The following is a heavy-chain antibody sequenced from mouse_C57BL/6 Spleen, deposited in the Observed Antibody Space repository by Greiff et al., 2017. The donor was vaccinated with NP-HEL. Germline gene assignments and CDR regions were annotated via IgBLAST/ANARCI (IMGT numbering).Heavy chain of an antibody. Sequence: EVQLQQSGAELVRPGASVKLSCTASGFNIKDDYMHWVKQRPEQGLEWIGWIDPENGDTEYASKFQGKATITADTSSNTAYLQLSSLTSEDTAVYYCTTPPRGTVGDYWGQGTTLTVSS. CDR3: TTPPRGTVGDY. CDR1: GFNIKDDY. J-gene: IGHJ2*01. V-gene: IGHV14-4*01. D-gene: IGHD1-1*01. CDR2: IDPENGDT.